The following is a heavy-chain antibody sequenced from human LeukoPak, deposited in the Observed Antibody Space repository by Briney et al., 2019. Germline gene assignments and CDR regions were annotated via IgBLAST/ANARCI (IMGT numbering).Heavy chain of an antibody. D-gene: IGHD2-8*01. V-gene: IGHV1-18*01. CDR1: GDTFTNYG. Sequence: PGASVNVSCKASGDTFTNYGFSWVRQAPGEGLEWMGWISAYNGDTKYPQKFQGRVTMTTDTSATTVYMELGSLRFDDAAVYYCAREACSDGVCYFEYWGQGTLGTVSS. CDR2: ISAYNGDT. J-gene: IGHJ4*02. CDR3: AREACSDGVCYFEY.